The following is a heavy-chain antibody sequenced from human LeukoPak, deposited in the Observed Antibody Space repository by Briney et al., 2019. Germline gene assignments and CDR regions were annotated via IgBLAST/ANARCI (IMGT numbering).Heavy chain of an antibody. D-gene: IGHD5-12*01. CDR3: AKPSPLGWLPDY. CDR2: IWYDGSNK. CDR1: GFTFSSYG. J-gene: IGHJ4*02. Sequence: GGSLRLSCAASGFTFSSYGMHWVRQAPGKGLEWVAVIWYDGSNKYYADSVKGRFTISRDNSKNALYLQMNSPRAEDTAVYYCAKPSPLGWLPDYWGQGTLVTVSS. V-gene: IGHV3-33*06.